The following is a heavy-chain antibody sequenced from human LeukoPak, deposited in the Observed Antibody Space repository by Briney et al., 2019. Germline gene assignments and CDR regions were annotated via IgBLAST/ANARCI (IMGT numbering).Heavy chain of an antibody. D-gene: IGHD3-16*02. CDR1: GITFSSSS. CDR3: AKDSQPYDYVWGSYRRTAYYFDY. J-gene: IGHJ4*02. Sequence: GGSLRLSCLASGITFSSSSMSWVRQAPGKGLEWVSAISPGDYTAYYADSVKGRFTVSRDNSKNTLYLQMNSLRAEDTAVYYCAKDSQPYDYVWGSYRRTAYYFDYWGQGTLVTVSS. CDR2: ISPGDYTA. V-gene: IGHV3-23*01.